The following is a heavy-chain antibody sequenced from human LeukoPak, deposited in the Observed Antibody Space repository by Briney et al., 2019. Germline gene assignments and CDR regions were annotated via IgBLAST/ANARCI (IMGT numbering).Heavy chain of an antibody. CDR1: GFTFSSYW. Sequence: GGSLRLSCAASGFTFSSYWMSWVRQAPGKGLEWVANIKQDGSEKYYVGSVKGRFTISRDNAKNSLYLQMNSLRAEDTAVYYCARAPSYGGIVFDYWGQGTLVTVSS. J-gene: IGHJ4*02. V-gene: IGHV3-7*01. CDR3: ARAPSYGGIVFDY. D-gene: IGHD4-23*01. CDR2: IKQDGSEK.